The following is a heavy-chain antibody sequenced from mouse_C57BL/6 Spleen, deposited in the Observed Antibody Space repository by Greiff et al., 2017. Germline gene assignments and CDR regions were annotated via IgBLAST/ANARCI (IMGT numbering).Heavy chain of an antibody. CDR3: ARSVLDY. CDR2: IDPSDSYT. J-gene: IGHJ2*01. Sequence: QVQLQQPGAELVKPGASVKLSCKASGYTFTSYWMQWVKQRPGQGLEWIGEIDPSDSYTNYNQKFKGKATLTVDTSSSTAYMQLSSLTSEDSAVYYCARSVLDYWGQGTTLTVSS. CDR1: GYTFTSYW. V-gene: IGHV1-50*01.